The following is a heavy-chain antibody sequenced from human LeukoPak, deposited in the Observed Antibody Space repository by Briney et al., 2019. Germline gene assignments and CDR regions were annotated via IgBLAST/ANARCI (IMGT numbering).Heavy chain of an antibody. CDR3: AKDLTAMDTDDDY. V-gene: IGHV3-23*01. J-gene: IGHJ4*02. D-gene: IGHD5-18*01. Sequence: PGGSLRLSCAASGFTFSSYWMHWVRQAPGKGLVWVSAISGSGGSTYYADSVKGRFTISRDNSKNTLYLQMNSLRAEDTAVYYCAKDLTAMDTDDDYWGQGTLVTVSS. CDR2: ISGSGGST. CDR1: GFTFSSYW.